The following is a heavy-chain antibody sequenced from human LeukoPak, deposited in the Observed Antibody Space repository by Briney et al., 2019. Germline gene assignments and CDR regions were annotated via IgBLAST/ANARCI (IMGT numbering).Heavy chain of an antibody. Sequence: SETLSLTCTVSGGSISSGDYYWSWIRQPPGKGLEWIGYIYYSGSTYYNPSLKSRVTISVDTSKNQFSLKLSSVTAADTAVYYCAREGPDYYDSSGYPVRYFDLWSRGTLVTVSS. D-gene: IGHD3-22*01. CDR2: IYYSGST. CDR3: AREGPDYYDSSGYPVRYFDL. V-gene: IGHV4-30-4*08. J-gene: IGHJ2*01. CDR1: GGSISSGDYY.